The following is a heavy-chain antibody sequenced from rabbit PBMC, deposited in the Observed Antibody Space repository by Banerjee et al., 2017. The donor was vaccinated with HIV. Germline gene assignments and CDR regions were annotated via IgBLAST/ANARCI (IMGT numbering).Heavy chain of an antibody. CDR3: ARDLAAVTGWNFNL. D-gene: IGHD7-1*01. Sequence: QQQLEESGGGLVKPEGSLTLSCTASGLSFSNKYVMCWVRQAPGKGLEWIACINTSSGNTVYASWAKGRFTISKTSSTTVTLQMTSLTAADTATYFCARDLAAVTGWNFNLWGPGTLVTVS. CDR2: INTSSGNT. V-gene: IGHV1S45*01. CDR1: GLSFSNKYV. J-gene: IGHJ4*01.